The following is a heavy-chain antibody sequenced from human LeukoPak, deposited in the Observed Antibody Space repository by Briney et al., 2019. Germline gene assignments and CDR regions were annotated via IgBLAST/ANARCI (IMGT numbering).Heavy chain of an antibody. CDR3: AKGATIVGATRGAFDI. CDR2: ISSSSSFI. CDR1: GFTFSSNS. V-gene: IGHV3-21*04. J-gene: IGHJ3*02. D-gene: IGHD1-26*01. Sequence: PGGSLRLSCAASGFTFSSNSMNWVRQAPGKGLEWVSSISSSSSFIYYADSVKGRFTISRDNAKNALYLQMNSLRAEDTALYYCAKGATIVGATRGAFDIWGQGTMVTVSS.